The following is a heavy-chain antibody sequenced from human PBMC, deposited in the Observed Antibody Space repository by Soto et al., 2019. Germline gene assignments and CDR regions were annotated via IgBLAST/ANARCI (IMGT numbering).Heavy chain of an antibody. V-gene: IGHV3-30*18. CDR3: AKFGCSRTAQTGEYIET. D-gene: IGHD3-10*01. Sequence: GGSLRLSCAVSGFVFRSFGMHWVRHAPGRGLEWVAVVSDAGHTKKFSDSVKGRFTVSRDNSKNTFYLHMTSLRLDDAAIYYFAKFGCSRTAQTGEYIETWGLAYLDPVSS. J-gene: IGHJ5*02. CDR1: GFVFRSFG. CDR2: VSDAGHTK.